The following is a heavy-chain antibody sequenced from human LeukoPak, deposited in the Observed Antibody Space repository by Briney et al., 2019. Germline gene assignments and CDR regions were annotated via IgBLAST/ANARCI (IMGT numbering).Heavy chain of an antibody. Sequence: PGGSLRLSCAASGFTLSSYWMHWVRQTPGMGLVWVSRINTDGGDTTYADSVKGRFTISRDNAKNTLYLQMNNLRAEDSAVYYCARADYDYVWGSYRQYYFDYWGQGTLVTVSS. CDR3: ARADYDYVWGSYRQYYFDY. D-gene: IGHD3-16*02. CDR2: INTDGGDT. J-gene: IGHJ4*02. CDR1: GFTLSSYW. V-gene: IGHV3-74*01.